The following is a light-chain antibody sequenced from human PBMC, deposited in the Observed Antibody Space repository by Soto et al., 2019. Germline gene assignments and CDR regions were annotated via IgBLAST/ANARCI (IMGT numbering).Light chain of an antibody. Sequence: IQLTHSPSSLSASVGDRVTITCRASQGISSYLGWYQQKPGKAPKLLIYGASTLQSGVPSRFSGSGSGTDFTLTISSLQPEDFATYYCQQYHSYWTFGQGTKVDI. CDR3: QQYHSYWT. CDR1: QGISSY. CDR2: GAS. J-gene: IGKJ1*01. V-gene: IGKV1-9*01.